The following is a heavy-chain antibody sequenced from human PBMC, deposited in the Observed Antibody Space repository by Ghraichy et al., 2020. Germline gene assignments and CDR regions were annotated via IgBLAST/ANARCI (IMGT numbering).Heavy chain of an antibody. J-gene: IGHJ4*02. CDR1: GFTFSSYW. Sequence: GSLRLSCAASGFTFSSYWMSWVRQAPGKGLEWVANIKQDGSEKYYVDSVKGRFTISRDNAKNSLSLQMNSLRAEDTAVYYCARRNRYCSGTNCPSYFDYWGQGTLVTVSS. V-gene: IGHV3-7*01. CDR2: IKQDGSEK. D-gene: IGHD2-2*01. CDR3: ARRNRYCSGTNCPSYFDY.